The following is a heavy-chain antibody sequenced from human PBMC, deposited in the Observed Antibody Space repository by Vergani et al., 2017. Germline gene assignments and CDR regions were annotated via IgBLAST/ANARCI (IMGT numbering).Heavy chain of an antibody. J-gene: IGHJ5*02. CDR2: IYHSGST. V-gene: IGHV4-30-2*01. CDR1: GGSISSGGYS. CDR3: ARDRGWNYGGWFDP. Sequence: QLQLQESGSGLVKPSQTLSLTCAVSGGSISSGGYSWSWIRQPPGKGLEWIGYIYHSGSTYYNPSLKSRVTISVDRSKNQFSLKLSSVTAADTAVYYCARDRGWNYGGWFDPWGQGTLVTVSS. D-gene: IGHD1-7*01.